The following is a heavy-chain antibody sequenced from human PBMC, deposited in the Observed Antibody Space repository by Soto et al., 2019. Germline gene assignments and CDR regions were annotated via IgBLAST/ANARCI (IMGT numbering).Heavy chain of an antibody. CDR1: GFTFSSYS. Sequence: TGGFLRLSCAASGFTFSSYSMNWVRQAPGKGLEWVSSISSSSSYIYYADSVKGRFTISRDNAKNSLYLQMNSLRAEDTAVYYCARVRKVPPRSSWLWYFDLWGRGTLVTVSS. D-gene: IGHD6-13*01. J-gene: IGHJ2*01. CDR3: ARVRKVPPRSSWLWYFDL. CDR2: ISSSSSYI. V-gene: IGHV3-21*01.